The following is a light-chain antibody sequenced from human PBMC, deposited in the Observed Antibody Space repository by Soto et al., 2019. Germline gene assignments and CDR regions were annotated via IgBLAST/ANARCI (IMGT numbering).Light chain of an antibody. J-gene: IGLJ2*01. CDR2: SND. V-gene: IGLV1-44*01. CDR3: AAWDDTLRARV. Sequence: QSVLAQPPSASGTPGQRVTISCSGSNSNIGRNDVTWYQQVPGTAPQCLIYSNDQRPSGVPDRISGSRSGTSASLAISGLQSGDEAEYCCAAWDDTLRARVFGGGTKVTVL. CDR1: NSNIGRND.